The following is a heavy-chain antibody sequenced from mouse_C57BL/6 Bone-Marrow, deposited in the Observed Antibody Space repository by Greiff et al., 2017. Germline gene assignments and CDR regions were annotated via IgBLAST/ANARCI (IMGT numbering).Heavy chain of an antibody. CDR3: ARRYYGSSYAMDY. CDR1: GFTFSSYG. Sequence: EVHLVESGGDLVKPGGSLKLSCAASGFTFSSYGMSWVRQTPDKRLEWVATISSGGSYTYYPASVQGRFTISRDNAKNTLYLQMSSLKSEDTAMYDCARRYYGSSYAMDYWGQGTSVTVSS. V-gene: IGHV5-6*01. D-gene: IGHD1-1*01. J-gene: IGHJ4*01. CDR2: ISSGGSYT.